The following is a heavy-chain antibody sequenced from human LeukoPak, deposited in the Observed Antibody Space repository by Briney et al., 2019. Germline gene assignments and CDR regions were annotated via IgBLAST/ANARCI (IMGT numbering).Heavy chain of an antibody. D-gene: IGHD3-22*01. V-gene: IGHV4-34*01. CDR3: ARGRIGWLHLSLAFDI. CDR2: INHSGST. J-gene: IGHJ3*02. Sequence: PSETLSLTCAVYGGSFSGYYWSWIRQPPGKGLEWIGGINHSGSTNYNPSLKSRVTISVDTSKNQFSLKLSSVTAADTAVYYCARGRIGWLHLSLAFDIWGQGTMVTVSS. CDR1: GGSFSGYY.